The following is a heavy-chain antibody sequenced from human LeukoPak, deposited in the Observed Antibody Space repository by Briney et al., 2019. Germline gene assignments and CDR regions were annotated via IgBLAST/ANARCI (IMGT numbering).Heavy chain of an antibody. V-gene: IGHV4-39*01. CDR1: GGSISSSSYY. CDR2: IYYSGST. J-gene: IGHJ4*02. CDR3: ARHYGGYGYYFAY. D-gene: IGHD5-12*01. Sequence: SETLSFTCTVSGGSISSSSYYWGCIRQPPGKGLGWIGSIYYSGSTYYNPSLKSRATISVDTSKNQCSLKLSSVTAADTAVYYCARHYGGYGYYFAYWGQGTLVTVPS.